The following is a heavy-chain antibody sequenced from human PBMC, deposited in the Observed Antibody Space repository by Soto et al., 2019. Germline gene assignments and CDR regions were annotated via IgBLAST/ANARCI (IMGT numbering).Heavy chain of an antibody. CDR3: ARWFTYGNFDYFDY. J-gene: IGHJ4*02. CDR2: IDSGGRTT. D-gene: IGHD3-10*01. V-gene: IGHV3-74*01. CDR1: GFTFSRDW. Sequence: PGGSLRLSCAASGFTFSRDWMHWFRQAPGKGLVWVSRIDSGGRTTTYADSVKGRFTISRDNTKNTLYLQMNGLRAEDTALYYCARWFTYGNFDYFDYWGQGTQVTVSS.